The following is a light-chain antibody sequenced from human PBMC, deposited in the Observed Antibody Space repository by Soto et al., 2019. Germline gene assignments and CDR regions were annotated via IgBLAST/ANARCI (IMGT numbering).Light chain of an antibody. Sequence: EIVFTQSAGTLSLSPGERATLSCRASQSVSSSYLAWYQQKPGQAPRLLIYGASSRATGIPDRFSGSGSGTDFTLTISRLEPEDYAVYYCQQYGSSPGTFGRGTKVDIK. CDR3: QQYGSSPGT. CDR2: GAS. V-gene: IGKV3-20*01. CDR1: QSVSSSY. J-gene: IGKJ1*01.